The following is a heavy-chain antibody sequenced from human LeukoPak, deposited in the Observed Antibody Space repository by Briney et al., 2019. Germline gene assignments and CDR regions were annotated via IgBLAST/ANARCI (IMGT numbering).Heavy chain of an antibody. CDR2: IYHSGST. CDR3: ARRSPLGFFDY. V-gene: IGHV4-38-2*02. Sequence: PSETLSLTCTVSGYSISSGYYWGWIRQPPGKGLEWIGCIYHSGSTYYNPSLKSRVTISVDTSKNQFSLKLSSVTAADTAVYYCARRSPLGFFDYWGQGTLVTVSS. CDR1: GYSISSGYY. D-gene: IGHD7-27*01. J-gene: IGHJ4*02.